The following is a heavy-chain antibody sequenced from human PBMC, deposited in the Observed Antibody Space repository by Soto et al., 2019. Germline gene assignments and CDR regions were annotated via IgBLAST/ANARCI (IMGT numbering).Heavy chain of an antibody. V-gene: IGHV3-30*18. Sequence: GGSLRLSCAASGFTFSSYGMHWVRQAPGKGLEWVAVISYDGSNKYYADSVKGRFTISRDNSKNTLYLQMNSLRAEGTAVYYFANTRDGAWFNPDPHRYGMDVWGQGTTVTVSS. J-gene: IGHJ6*02. CDR3: ANTRDGAWFNPDPHRYGMDV. D-gene: IGHD3-10*01. CDR2: ISYDGSNK. CDR1: GFTFSSYG.